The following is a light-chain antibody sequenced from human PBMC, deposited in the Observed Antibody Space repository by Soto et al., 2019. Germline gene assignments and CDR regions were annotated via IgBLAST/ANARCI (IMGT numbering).Light chain of an antibody. Sequence: EIVLTQSPATLSLSPGERATLSCRASQSVSSFLAWYQQKPGQAPRLLIYDVSLRAIGIPARFSGSGSGTDFTLTISSLEPEDFAVYYCQQRSDWPATFGQGTKVDIK. J-gene: IGKJ1*01. V-gene: IGKV3-11*01. CDR3: QQRSDWPAT. CDR2: DVS. CDR1: QSVSSF.